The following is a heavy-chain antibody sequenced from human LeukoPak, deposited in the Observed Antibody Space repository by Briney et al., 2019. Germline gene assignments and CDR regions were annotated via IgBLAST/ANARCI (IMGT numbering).Heavy chain of an antibody. J-gene: IGHJ4*02. Sequence: GGSLRLSCAASGFTFSSYAMHWVRQAPGKGLEWVAVISYDGSDTYYADSVKGRFTISRDNSKNTLFLQMNSLRAEDTAVYYCGKIRLDSATGYWGQGTLVTVSS. CDR1: GFTFSSYA. CDR3: GKIRLDSATGY. D-gene: IGHD2-15*01. V-gene: IGHV3-30*04. CDR2: ISYDGSDT.